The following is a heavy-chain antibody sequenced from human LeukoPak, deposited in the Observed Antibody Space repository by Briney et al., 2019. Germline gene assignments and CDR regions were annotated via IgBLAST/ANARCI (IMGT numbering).Heavy chain of an antibody. CDR3: ARGRLHYTGGWGFDY. CDR1: GGSISSTSYY. J-gene: IGHJ4*02. D-gene: IGHD3-3*01. V-gene: IGHV4-39*07. CDR2: INHSGST. Sequence: PSETLSLTCTVSGGSISSTSYYWSWIRQPPGKGLEWIGEINHSGSTNYNPSLKSRVTISVDTSKNQFSLKLSSVTAADTAVYYCARGRLHYTGGWGFDYWGQGTLVTVSS.